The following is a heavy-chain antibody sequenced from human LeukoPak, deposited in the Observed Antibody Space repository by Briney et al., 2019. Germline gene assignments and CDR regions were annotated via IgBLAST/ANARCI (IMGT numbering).Heavy chain of an antibody. CDR1: GFTFSNAW. Sequence: GGSLRLSCAASGFTFSNAWMSWVRQAPGKGLEWVGRIKSKTDGGTTDYAAPVKGRFTISRDDSKNTLYLQMNSLKTEDTAVYYCTTLSESWSTELDYWGQGTLVTVSS. CDR3: TTLSESWSTELDY. CDR2: IKSKTDGGTT. J-gene: IGHJ4*02. D-gene: IGHD6-13*01. V-gene: IGHV3-15*01.